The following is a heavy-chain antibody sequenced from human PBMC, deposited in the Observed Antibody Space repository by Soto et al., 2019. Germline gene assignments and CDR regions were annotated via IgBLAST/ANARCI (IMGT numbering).Heavy chain of an antibody. CDR2: ISSSSSYI. D-gene: IGHD3-3*01. CDR1: GFTFSSYS. CDR3: ARDSRIYYDFWSGYPTSYYFDY. J-gene: IGHJ4*02. Sequence: PGGSLRLSCAASGFTFSSYSMNWVRQAPGKGLEWVSSISSSSSYIYYADSVKGRFTISRDNAKNSLYLQMNSLRAEDTAVYYCARDSRIYYDFWSGYPTSYYFDYWGQGTLVTVSS. V-gene: IGHV3-21*01.